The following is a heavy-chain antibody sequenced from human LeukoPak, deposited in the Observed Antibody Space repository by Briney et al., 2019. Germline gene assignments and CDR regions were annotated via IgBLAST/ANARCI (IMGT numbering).Heavy chain of an antibody. D-gene: IGHD3-9*01. Sequence: SVKVSCKASGGTFISYAISWVRQAPGQGLEWMGGIIPIFGTANYAQKFQGRVTITADESTSTAYMELSSLRSEDTAVYYCARARDILTGPADYWGQGTLVTVSS. CDR1: GGTFISYA. V-gene: IGHV1-69*01. CDR3: ARARDILTGPADY. J-gene: IGHJ4*02. CDR2: IIPIFGTA.